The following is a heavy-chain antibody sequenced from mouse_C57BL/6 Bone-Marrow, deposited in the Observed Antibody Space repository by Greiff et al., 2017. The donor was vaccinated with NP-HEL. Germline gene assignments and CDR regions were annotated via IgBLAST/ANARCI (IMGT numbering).Heavy chain of an antibody. Sequence: QVQLQQSGPELVKPGASVKISCKASGYAFSSSWMNWVKQRPGKGLEWIGRIYPGDGDTTYNGKFKGKATLTADKSSSTAYMQLSSLTSEDSAVYCCARGEGYYGSSPWFAYWGQGTLVTVSA. D-gene: IGHD1-1*01. CDR2: IYPGDGDT. CDR1: GYAFSSSW. V-gene: IGHV1-82*01. CDR3: ARGEGYYGSSPWFAY. J-gene: IGHJ3*01.